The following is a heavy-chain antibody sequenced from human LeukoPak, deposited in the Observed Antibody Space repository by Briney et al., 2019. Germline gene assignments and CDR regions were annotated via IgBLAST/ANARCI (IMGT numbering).Heavy chain of an antibody. CDR2: INSDGSST. Sequence: GGSLRLSCAASGFTFSSYWMHWVRQAPGKGLGWVSRINSDGSSTSYADSVKGRFTISRDNAKNTLYLQMNSLRAEDTAVYYCARVGRIAAAGGHFDYWGQGTLVTVSS. V-gene: IGHV3-74*01. D-gene: IGHD6-13*01. J-gene: IGHJ4*02. CDR3: ARVGRIAAAGGHFDY. CDR1: GFTFSSYW.